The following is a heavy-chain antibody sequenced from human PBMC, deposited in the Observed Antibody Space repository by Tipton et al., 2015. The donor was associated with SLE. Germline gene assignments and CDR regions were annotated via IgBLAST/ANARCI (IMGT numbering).Heavy chain of an antibody. CDR3: ARDKGLELQGVMPAY. CDR2: IAYDGRNK. D-gene: IGHD3-16*01. V-gene: IGHV3-30*17. Sequence: SLRLSCAASGFTFSTFAIHWVRQAPGKGLEWVGVIAYDGRNKFYADSVKGRFTISRDNSRNTLYLQMNSLRPEDTAVYYCARDKGLELQGVMPAYWGQGSLVTVSS. J-gene: IGHJ4*02. CDR1: GFTFSTFA.